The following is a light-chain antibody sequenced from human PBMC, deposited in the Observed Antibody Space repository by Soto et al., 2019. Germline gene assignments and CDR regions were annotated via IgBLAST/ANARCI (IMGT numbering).Light chain of an antibody. J-gene: IGLJ1*01. V-gene: IGLV2-8*01. CDR3: SSHAAPDNPIV. Sequence: QSALTQPPSASGSPGQSVTISCTGTSSDVGGYSFVSWYQQHPGKAPKVLIYDVNKRPSGVPDRFSGSKSGNTASLTVSGLRAGNGADYSASSHAAPDNPIVFGPGTKLT. CDR1: SSDVGGYSF. CDR2: DVN.